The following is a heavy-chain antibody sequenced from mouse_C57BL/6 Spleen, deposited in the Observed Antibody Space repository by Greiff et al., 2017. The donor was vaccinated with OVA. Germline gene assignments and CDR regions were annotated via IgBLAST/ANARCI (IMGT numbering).Heavy chain of an antibody. D-gene: IGHD1-1*01. Sequence: DVMLVESGEGLVKPGGSLKLSCAASGFTFSSYAMSWVRQTPEKRLEWVAYISSGGDYIYYADTVKGRFTISRDNARNTLYLQMSSLKSEDTAMYYCTREDGSSSGYFDVWGTGTTVTVSS. V-gene: IGHV5-9-1*02. CDR2: ISSGGDYI. J-gene: IGHJ1*03. CDR1: GFTFSSYA. CDR3: TREDGSSSGYFDV.